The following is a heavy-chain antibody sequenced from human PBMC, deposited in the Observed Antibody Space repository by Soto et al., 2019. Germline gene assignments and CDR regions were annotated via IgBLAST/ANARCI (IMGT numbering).Heavy chain of an antibody. J-gene: IGHJ3*02. CDR2: ISSSSSYI. Sequence: GGSLRLSCAASGFTFSSYSMNWVRQALGKGLEWVSSISSSSSYIYYADSVKGRFTISRDNAKNSLYLQMNSLRAEDTAVYYCARVLFGSPAAFDIWGQGTMVTVSS. CDR3: ARVLFGSPAAFDI. D-gene: IGHD3-10*01. CDR1: GFTFSSYS. V-gene: IGHV3-21*01.